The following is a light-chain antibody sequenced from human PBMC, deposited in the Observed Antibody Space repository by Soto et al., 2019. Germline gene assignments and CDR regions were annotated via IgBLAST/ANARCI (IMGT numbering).Light chain of an antibody. J-gene: IGKJ1*01. CDR1: QSLLHSNGYNY. Sequence: DIVTTQSPLSLPVTPGEPASISCRSSQSLLHSNGYNYLDWYLQKPGQSPQLLIYLGSNRSSGVPDRFSGSGSATDFTLKISRVEAEDVGIYYCMQPLQTPRTFGQGTKVEIK. CDR3: MQPLQTPRT. CDR2: LGS. V-gene: IGKV2-28*01.